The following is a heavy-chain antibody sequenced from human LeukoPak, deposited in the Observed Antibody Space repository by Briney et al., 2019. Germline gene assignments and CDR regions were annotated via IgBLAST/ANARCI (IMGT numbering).Heavy chain of an antibody. V-gene: IGHV3-48*03. J-gene: IGHJ4*02. CDR3: TSNSSSWRGYFDY. CDR2: ISSSGSTI. CDR1: GFTFSSYE. Sequence: GGSLRLSCAASGFTFSSYEMNWVRQAPGKGLEWVSYISSSGSTIYYADSVKGRFTIPRDNAKNSLYLQMNSLRAEDTAVYYCTSNSSSWRGYFDYWGQGTLVTVSS. D-gene: IGHD6-13*01.